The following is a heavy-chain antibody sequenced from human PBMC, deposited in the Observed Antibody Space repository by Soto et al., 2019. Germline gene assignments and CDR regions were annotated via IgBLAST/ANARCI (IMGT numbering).Heavy chain of an antibody. V-gene: IGHV1-2*02. CDR2: INPNSGGT. CDR1: GYTFTGYY. Sequence: ASVKVSCKASGYTFTGYYMHWVRQAPGQGLEWMGWINPNSGGTKFAQKFQGRVTMTRDTSITTAYMELSRLRVDDTAVYYCARVAGYSSSWVDYWGQGTLGTV. D-gene: IGHD6-13*01. CDR3: ARVAGYSSSWVDY. J-gene: IGHJ4*02.